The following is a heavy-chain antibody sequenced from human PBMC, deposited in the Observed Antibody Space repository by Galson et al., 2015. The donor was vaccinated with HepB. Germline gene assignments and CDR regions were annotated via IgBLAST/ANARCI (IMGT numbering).Heavy chain of an antibody. CDR1: GFTFSDYA. Sequence: SLRLSCAASGFTFSDYAMSWVRQAPGKGLEWAAVISSGGNNKYYADSVKGRFTISRDNSNNILYLQMNTLRVEDTAVYYCARDFLRSWYDGNFYYPSVWGQGSLVTVSS. V-gene: IGHV3-30*04. CDR2: ISSGGNNK. D-gene: IGHD3-22*01. J-gene: IGHJ4*02. CDR3: ARDFLRSWYDGNFYYPSV.